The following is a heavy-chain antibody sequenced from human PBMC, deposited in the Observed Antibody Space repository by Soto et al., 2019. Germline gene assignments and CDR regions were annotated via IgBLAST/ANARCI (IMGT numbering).Heavy chain of an antibody. CDR1: GDSMSSSDYY. J-gene: IGHJ4*02. Sequence: SETLSLTCAVSGDSMSSSDYYWGWIRQPPGKGLEWIGSIYYSGSTYYNPSLQSRVAISVDTSKNQFSLKLKSVTAADTAIYYCARRTVNIRTFYSGLKTHCFDYWGQGSPVTVAS. D-gene: IGHD6-19*01. CDR2: IYYSGST. CDR3: ARRTVNIRTFYSGLKTHCFDY. V-gene: IGHV4-39*01.